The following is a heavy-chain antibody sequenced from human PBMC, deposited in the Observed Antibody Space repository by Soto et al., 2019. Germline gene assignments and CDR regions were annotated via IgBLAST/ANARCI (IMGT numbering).Heavy chain of an antibody. CDR2: TYYSGST. V-gene: IGHV4-31*03. CDR3: ARGPEYSSSWFDY. Sequence: QVQLQESGPGLVKPSQTLSLTCTVSGGSISSGGYYWNWIRQHPGKGLEWIGYTYYSGSTYYNPSLGSRVTISVDPSKNQFSLKLSSVTAADTAVYYCARGPEYSSSWFDYWGQGTLVTVSS. J-gene: IGHJ4*02. D-gene: IGHD6-13*01. CDR1: GGSISSGGYY.